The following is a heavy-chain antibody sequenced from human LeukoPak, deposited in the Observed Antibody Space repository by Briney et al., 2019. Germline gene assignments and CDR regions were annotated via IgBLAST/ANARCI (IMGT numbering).Heavy chain of an antibody. Sequence: PGGSLRLSCAASGFTFSIYAMSWVRQAPGKGLEWVSAISGSGGSTYYADSVKGRFTISRDNSKNTLYLQMNSLRAEDTAVYYCAKDGLRQQLVWARIYYFDYWGQGTLVTVSS. CDR1: GFTFSIYA. D-gene: IGHD6-13*01. CDR2: ISGSGGST. CDR3: AKDGLRQQLVWARIYYFDY. V-gene: IGHV3-23*01. J-gene: IGHJ4*02.